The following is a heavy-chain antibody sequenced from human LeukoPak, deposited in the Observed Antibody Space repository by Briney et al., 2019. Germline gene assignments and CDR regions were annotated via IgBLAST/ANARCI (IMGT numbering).Heavy chain of an antibody. CDR2: IYTSGST. CDR1: GGSISTYY. V-gene: IGHV4-4*07. D-gene: IGHD1-26*01. Sequence: SETLSLTCTVSGGSISTYYWSWIRQPAGKGLEWIGRIYTSGSTNYNPSPKSRVTISVDTTKNQFYLQLSSVTAADTAVYYCARGSDVGATPYYDVYYFDSWGQGTLVTVSS. CDR3: ARGSDVGATPYYDVYYFDS. J-gene: IGHJ4*02.